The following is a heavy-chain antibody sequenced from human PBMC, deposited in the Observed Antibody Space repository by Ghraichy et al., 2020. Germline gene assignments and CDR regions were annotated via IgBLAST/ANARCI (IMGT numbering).Heavy chain of an antibody. CDR1: GFSFNNYA. J-gene: IGHJ4*02. CDR3: ARGLSRNSWSFGY. CDR2: ISSDGSSK. Sequence: SCAASGFSFNNYAMHWVRQPPGKGLEWVALISSDGSSKYDADPVKGRFTISRDNSTNTIYLQMNSLRVEDTAIYYCARGLSRNSWSFGYWGQGILVTVSS. V-gene: IGHV3-30*04. D-gene: IGHD2-2*01.